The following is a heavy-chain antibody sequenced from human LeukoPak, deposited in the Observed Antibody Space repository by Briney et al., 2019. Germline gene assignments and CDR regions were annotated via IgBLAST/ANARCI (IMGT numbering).Heavy chain of an antibody. V-gene: IGHV4-59*01. CDR2: IYYSGST. Sequence: SETPSLTCTVSGGSISSYYWSWIRQPPGKGLERIGYIYYSGSTISNPSLKSRVPISVDTSKAQFSLKLSCVTAADTAVYYCARDNGYGSGRRNWFDPWGQGTLVTVSS. CDR3: ARDNGYGSGRRNWFDP. D-gene: IGHD3-10*01. J-gene: IGHJ5*02. CDR1: GGSISSYY.